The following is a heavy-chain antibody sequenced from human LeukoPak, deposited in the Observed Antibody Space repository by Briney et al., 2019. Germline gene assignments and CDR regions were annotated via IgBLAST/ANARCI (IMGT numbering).Heavy chain of an antibody. D-gene: IGHD3-22*01. V-gene: IGHV1-69*04. CDR3: AKLYHYYDSSGYSGRYDAFDI. Sequence: ASVKVSCKASGGTSSSYAISWVRQAPGQGLEWMGRIIPILGIANYAQKFQGRVTITADKSTSTAYVELSSLRSEDTAVYYCAKLYHYYDSSGYSGRYDAFDIWGQGTMVTVSS. J-gene: IGHJ3*02. CDR2: IIPILGIA. CDR1: GGTSSSYA.